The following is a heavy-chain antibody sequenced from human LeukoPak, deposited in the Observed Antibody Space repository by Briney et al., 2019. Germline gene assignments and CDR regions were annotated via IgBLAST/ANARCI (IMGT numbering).Heavy chain of an antibody. Sequence: PSQTLSLTCTVSGGSISSDFYYWSWIRQPAGKGLEWIGRIYTSGSTNYNPSLKSRVTISVDTSKNQFSLKLSSVTAADTAVYYCARRRSGSYYFDYWGQGTLVTVSS. J-gene: IGHJ4*02. D-gene: IGHD1-26*01. CDR3: ARRRSGSYYFDY. CDR1: GGSISSDFYY. V-gene: IGHV4-61*02. CDR2: IYTSGST.